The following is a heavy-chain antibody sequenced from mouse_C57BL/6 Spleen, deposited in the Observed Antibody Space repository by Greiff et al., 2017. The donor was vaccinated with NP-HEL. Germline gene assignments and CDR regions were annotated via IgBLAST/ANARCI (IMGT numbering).Heavy chain of an antibody. CDR1: GYTFTDYE. CDR3: TRDGTGTAWFAY. Sequence: QVQLQQSGAELVRPGASVTLSCKASGYTFTDYEMHWVKQTPVHGLEWIGAIDPETGGTAYNQKFKGKAILTADKSSSTAYMELRSLTSEDSAVYYCTRDGTGTAWFAYWGQGTLVTVSA. CDR2: IDPETGGT. V-gene: IGHV1-15*01. D-gene: IGHD4-1*01. J-gene: IGHJ3*01.